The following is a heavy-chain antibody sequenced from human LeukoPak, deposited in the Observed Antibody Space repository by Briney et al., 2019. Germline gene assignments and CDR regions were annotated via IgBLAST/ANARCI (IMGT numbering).Heavy chain of an antibody. D-gene: IGHD3-16*01. CDR1: GGSFSGYY. CDR2: INHSGST. CDR3: ARALIRFRKLTDY. J-gene: IGHJ4*02. V-gene: IGHV4-34*01. Sequence: PSETLSLTCAVYGGSFSGYYWSWIRQPPGKGLEWIGEINHSGSTNYNPSLKSRVTISVDTSKNQFSLKLSSVTAADTAVYYCARALIRFRKLTDYWGQGTLVTVSS.